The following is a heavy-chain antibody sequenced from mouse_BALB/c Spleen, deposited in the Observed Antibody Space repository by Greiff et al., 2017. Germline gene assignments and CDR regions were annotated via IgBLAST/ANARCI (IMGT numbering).Heavy chain of an antibody. V-gene: IGHV5-17*02. CDR2: ISSGSSTI. Sequence: EVQLVESGGGLVQPGGSRKLSCAASGFTFSSFGMHWVRQAPEKGLEWVAYISSGSSTIYYADTVKGRFTISRDNPKNTLFLQMTSLRSEDTAMYYCARDGNYGGLWYFDVWGAGTTVTVSS. J-gene: IGHJ1*01. CDR3: ARDGNYGGLWYFDV. D-gene: IGHD2-1*01. CDR1: GFTFSSFG.